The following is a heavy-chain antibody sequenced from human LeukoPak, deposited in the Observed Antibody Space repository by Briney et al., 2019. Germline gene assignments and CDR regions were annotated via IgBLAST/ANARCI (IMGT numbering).Heavy chain of an antibody. V-gene: IGHV3-7*01. CDR1: GFTFSTYW. Sequence: GGSLRLSCAASGFTFSTYWMTWVRQAPGKGLEWVANISPDGGVQSYVDSVEGRFSISRDNAKNSLYLQMHSLRAEDTAVYYCAGNLVAAAPGDAWGQGTLVTVSS. CDR2: ISPDGGVQ. J-gene: IGHJ5*02. D-gene: IGHD2-2*01. CDR3: AGNLVAAAPGDA.